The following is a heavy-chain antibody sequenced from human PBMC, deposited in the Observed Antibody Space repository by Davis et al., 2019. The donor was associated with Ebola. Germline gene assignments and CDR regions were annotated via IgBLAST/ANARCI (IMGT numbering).Heavy chain of an antibody. CDR3: ARVDENGDTDY. J-gene: IGHJ4*02. CDR1: GFTFSNYA. D-gene: IGHD4-17*01. CDR2: ISSNGGST. Sequence: GGSLRLSCAASGFTFSNYAMHWVRQAPGKGLEYVSAISSNGGSTYYANSVKGRFTISRDNSKNTLYLQMGSLRAEDMAVYYCARVDENGDTDYWGQGTLVTVSS. V-gene: IGHV3-64*01.